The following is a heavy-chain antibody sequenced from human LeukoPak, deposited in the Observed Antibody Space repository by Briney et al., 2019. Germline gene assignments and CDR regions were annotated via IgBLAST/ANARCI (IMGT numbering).Heavy chain of an antibody. CDR1: GYTFTSYD. CDR2: MNPNSGNT. J-gene: IGHJ6*03. CDR3: ARQQEGFGELLPYYCYYMDV. Sequence: ASVKVSCKASGYTFTSYDINWARQATGQGLEWMGWMNPNSGNTGYAQKFQGRVTMTRNTSISTAYMELSSLRSEDTAVYYCARQQEGFGELLPYYCYYMDVWGKGTTVTVSS. D-gene: IGHD3-10*01. V-gene: IGHV1-8*01.